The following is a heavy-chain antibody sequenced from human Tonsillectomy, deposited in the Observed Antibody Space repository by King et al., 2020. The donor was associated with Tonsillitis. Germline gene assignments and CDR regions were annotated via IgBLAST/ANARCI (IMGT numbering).Heavy chain of an antibody. J-gene: IGHJ2*01. CDR3: ASDGTIWFGELFGCYFDL. V-gene: IGHV3-33*05. D-gene: IGHD3-10*01. CDR2: ISYDGSNK. Sequence: VQLVESGGGVVQPGRSLRLSCAASGFTFSSYGMHWVRQAPGKGLEWVAVISYDGSNKYYADSVKGRFTISRDNSKNTLYLQMNSLRAEDTAVYYCASDGTIWFGELFGCYFDLWGRGTVVTVS. CDR1: GFTFSSYG.